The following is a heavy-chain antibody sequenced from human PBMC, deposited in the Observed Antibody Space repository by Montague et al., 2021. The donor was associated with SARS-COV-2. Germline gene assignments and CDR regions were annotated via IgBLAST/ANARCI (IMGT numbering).Heavy chain of an antibody. J-gene: IGHJ6*02. CDR1: GRSFSGYY. CDR3: ARGTTVTTFYYYYYGMDV. CDR2: INHSGST. Sequence: SETLSLTCAVYGRSFSGYYWSWIRQPPGKGLEWIGEINHSGSTNYNPSLKSRVTISVDTSKNQLSLKLSSVTAADTAVYYCARGTTVTTFYYYYYGMDVWGQGTTVTVSS. V-gene: IGHV4-34*01. D-gene: IGHD4-17*01.